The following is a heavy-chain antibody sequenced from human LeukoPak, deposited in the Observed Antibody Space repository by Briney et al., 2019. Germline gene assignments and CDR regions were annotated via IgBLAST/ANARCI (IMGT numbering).Heavy chain of an antibody. CDR2: ISGSGGST. CDR3: AKVGGYQLLWYNWFDP. Sequence: GGSLRLSCAASGFTLSSYAMSWVRQAPGKGLEWVSAISGSGGSTYYADSVKGRFTISRDNSKNTLYLQMNSLRAEDTAVYYCAKVGGYQLLWYNWFDPWGQGTLVTVSS. J-gene: IGHJ5*02. CDR1: GFTLSSYA. D-gene: IGHD2-2*01. V-gene: IGHV3-23*01.